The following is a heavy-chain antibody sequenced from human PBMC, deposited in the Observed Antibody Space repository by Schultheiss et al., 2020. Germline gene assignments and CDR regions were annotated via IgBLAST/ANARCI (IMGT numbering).Heavy chain of an antibody. V-gene: IGHV3-48*01. CDR2: ISSSSSTI. Sequence: GGSLRLSCAASGFTFSSYSMNWVRQAPGKGLEWVSYISSSSSTIYYADSVKGRFTISRDNAKNSLYLQMNSLRAEDTAVYYCAGGPRVRRYYMDVWGKGTTVTVSS. D-gene: IGHD3-22*01. CDR1: GFTFSSYS. CDR3: AGGPRVRRYYMDV. J-gene: IGHJ6*03.